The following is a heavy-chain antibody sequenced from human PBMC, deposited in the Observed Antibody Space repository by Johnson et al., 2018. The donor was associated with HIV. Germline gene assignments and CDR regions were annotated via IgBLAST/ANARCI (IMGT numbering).Heavy chain of an antibody. J-gene: IGHJ3*02. CDR2: ISSSGSTI. V-gene: IGHV3-48*01. CDR3: AKPHQYDSSGYWSGRDASDI. CDR1: GFTFSSYA. Sequence: VQLVESGGGVVQPGRSLRLSCAASGFTFSSYAMHWVRQAPGKGLEWVSYISSSGSTIYYADAVKGRLTISRDNSMNTLYLQMNSLTPEDTAVYYCAKPHQYDSSGYWSGRDASDIWGQGTMVTVSS. D-gene: IGHD3-22*01.